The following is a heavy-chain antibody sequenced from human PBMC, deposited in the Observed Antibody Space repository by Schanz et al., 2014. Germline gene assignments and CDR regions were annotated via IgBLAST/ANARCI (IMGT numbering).Heavy chain of an antibody. CDR1: GYTFTTYY. J-gene: IGHJ4*02. CDR2: INPSSGTT. CDR3: ARGGFFDSASFDS. V-gene: IGHV1-46*03. D-gene: IGHD3-22*01. Sequence: QVQLVQSGAEVKKPGVSVKVSCKASGYTFTTYYIHWVRQAPGQGLEWMGKINPSSGTTRIAQNFQGRLNVTRDTSTSTVNMELISLRSEDTAVYHCARGGFFDSASFDSWGQGTLVTVSS.